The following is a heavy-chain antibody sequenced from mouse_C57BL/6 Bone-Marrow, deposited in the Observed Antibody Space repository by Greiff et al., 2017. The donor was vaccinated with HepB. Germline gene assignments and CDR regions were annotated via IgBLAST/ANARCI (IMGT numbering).Heavy chain of an antibody. V-gene: IGHV1-50*01. D-gene: IGHD4-1*01. CDR2: IDPSDSYT. J-gene: IGHJ2*01. Sequence: QVQLQQPGAELVKPGASVKLSCKASGYTFTSYWMQWVKQRPGQGLEWIGEIDPSDSYTNYNQKFKGKATLTVDTSSSTAYMQLSSLTSEDSAVYYCARWGTGPDYWGQGTTLTVSS. CDR1: GYTFTSYW. CDR3: ARWGTGPDY.